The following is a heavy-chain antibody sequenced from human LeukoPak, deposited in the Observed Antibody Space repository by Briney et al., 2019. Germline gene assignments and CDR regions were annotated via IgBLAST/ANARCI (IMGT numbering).Heavy chain of an antibody. J-gene: IGHJ3*02. CDR3: ARSGYSSDAFDI. Sequence: SETLSLTCAVYGGSFSSYYWSWIRQPAGKGLEWIGRIYTSGSTNYNPSLKSRVTMSVDTSKNQFSLKLSSVTAADTAVYYCARSGYSSDAFDIWGQGTMVTVSS. D-gene: IGHD5-18*01. CDR1: GGSFSSYY. V-gene: IGHV4-59*10. CDR2: IYTSGST.